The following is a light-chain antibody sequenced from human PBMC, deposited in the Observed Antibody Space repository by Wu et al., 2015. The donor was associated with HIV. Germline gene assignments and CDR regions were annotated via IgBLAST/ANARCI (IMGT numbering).Light chain of an antibody. Sequence: EIVLTQSPGTLSLSPGERATLSCGASQSISSNYLVWYQQKPGLAPRLLIYDASDRATGIPDRFSGSGSGTDFTLTISRVEPEDFAVYYCQQYDRLPYTFGQGTKLEIK. CDR2: DAS. V-gene: IGKV3D-20*01. J-gene: IGKJ2*01. CDR3: QQYDRLPYT. CDR1: QSISSNY.